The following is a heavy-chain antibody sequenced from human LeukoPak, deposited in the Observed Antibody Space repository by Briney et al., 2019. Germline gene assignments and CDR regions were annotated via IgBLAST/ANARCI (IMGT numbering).Heavy chain of an antibody. CDR2: IYHSDIT. Sequence: SETLSLTCTVSGGSISSYYRSWIRQPPGKGLEWIGFIYHSDITNYNPSLKSRVTISLDTSKNQFSLKVSSVTAADTAVYYCARERWVQLDAFDIWGPGTMVTVSS. D-gene: IGHD5-24*01. J-gene: IGHJ3*02. CDR3: ARERWVQLDAFDI. CDR1: GGSISSYY. V-gene: IGHV4-59*01.